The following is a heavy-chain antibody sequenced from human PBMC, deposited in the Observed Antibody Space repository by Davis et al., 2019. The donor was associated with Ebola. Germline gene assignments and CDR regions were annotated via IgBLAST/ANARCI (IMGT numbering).Heavy chain of an antibody. CDR1: GFPFSNYA. V-gene: IGHV3-64D*06. D-gene: IGHD3-22*01. CDR3: VKDYYYDSSGYYHGAFEI. Sequence: GESLKISCSASGFPFSNYAMHWVRQAPGKGLEYVSAISSNGGSTYYADSVKGRFTISRDNSKNTLYLQMNSLRPEDTAVYYCVKDYYYDSSGYYHGAFEIWGQGTMVTVSS. J-gene: IGHJ3*02. CDR2: ISSNGGST.